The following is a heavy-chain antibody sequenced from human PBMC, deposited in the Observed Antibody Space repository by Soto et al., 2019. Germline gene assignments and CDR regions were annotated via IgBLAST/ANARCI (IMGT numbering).Heavy chain of an antibody. CDR2: INSGGS. Sequence: GGSLRLSCAASGFTFSSYWMNWVRQAPGKGLVFVSGINSGGSVYADSVKGRFTISRDTAKNTLYPDMNSLRVEDTAVYYCARGHGRLEPVYWGQGARVTVAS. J-gene: IGHJ4*02. CDR3: ARGHGRLEPVY. V-gene: IGHV3-74*03. D-gene: IGHD1-1*01. CDR1: GFTFSSYW.